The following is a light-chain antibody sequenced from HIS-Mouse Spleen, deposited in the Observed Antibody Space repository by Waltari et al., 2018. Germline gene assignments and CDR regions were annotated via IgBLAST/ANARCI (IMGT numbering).Light chain of an antibody. CDR1: QSVSSN. CDR3: QQYNNWPLYT. V-gene: IGKV3-15*01. J-gene: IGKJ2*01. Sequence: EIVMTQSPATLSVSPGERATLSCRASQSVSSNLAWYQQKPGQAPRLLISGASTRATGIPARFSGSGSGTEFTLTISSMQSEDFAVYYCQQYNNWPLYTFGQGTKLEIK. CDR2: GAS.